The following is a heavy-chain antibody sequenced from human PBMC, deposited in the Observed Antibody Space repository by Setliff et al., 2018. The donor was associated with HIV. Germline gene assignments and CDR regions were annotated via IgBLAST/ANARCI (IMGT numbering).Heavy chain of an antibody. J-gene: IGHJ4*02. D-gene: IGHD2-15*01. CDR3: ARQFDGIVVHIKALDH. Sequence: GGSLRLSCAASGFTFSSYIMNWVRQAPGKGLEWVAFISSSGDSKYYVASVKGRFTIARDNAKNSLYLQMNNLRAEDTAVYYCARQFDGIVVHIKALDHWGQGALVTVSS. V-gene: IGHV3-21*06. CDR1: GFTFSSYI. CDR2: ISSSGDSK.